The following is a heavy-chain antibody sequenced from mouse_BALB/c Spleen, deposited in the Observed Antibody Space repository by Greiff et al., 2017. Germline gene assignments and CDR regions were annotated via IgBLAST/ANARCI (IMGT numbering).Heavy chain of an antibody. V-gene: IGHV3-2*02. D-gene: IGHD2-1*01. CDR1: GYSITSDYA. Sequence: EVKLMESGPGLVKPSQSLSLTCTVTGYSITSDYAWNWIRQFPGNKLEWMGYISYSGSTSYNPSLKSRISITRDTSKNQFFLQLNSVTTEDTATYYCARGGNPPFAYWGQGTLVTVSA. CDR2: ISYSGST. J-gene: IGHJ3*01. CDR3: ARGGNPPFAY.